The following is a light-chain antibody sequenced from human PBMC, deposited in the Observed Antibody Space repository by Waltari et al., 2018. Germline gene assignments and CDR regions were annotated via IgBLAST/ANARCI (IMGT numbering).Light chain of an antibody. CDR3: CSYAGNYKFV. J-gene: IGLJ2*01. Sequence: QSVLTQPRSVSGSPGQSVTISCTGTNRAVGGDDSVSWYQQNAGKAPKLVIYDAVRRPSGVPYRFSGSKYGATASLTISGLQAEDEADYYCCSYAGNYKFVFGGGTKVTVL. CDR1: NRAVGGDDS. CDR2: DAV. V-gene: IGLV2-11*01.